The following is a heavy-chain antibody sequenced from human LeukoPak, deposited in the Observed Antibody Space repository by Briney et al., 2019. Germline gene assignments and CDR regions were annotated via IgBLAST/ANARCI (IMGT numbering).Heavy chain of an antibody. CDR1: GYSFINYW. J-gene: IGHJ4*02. D-gene: IGHD2-15*01. CDR3: ARLLEGYCSGGSCDDPGTFDY. Sequence: PGESLKISCKGSGYSFINYWIGWVRQMPGKGLEWMGIIYPGDSDTTYSPSFQGQVTISADKSISTAYLQWSSLKASDTAMYYCARLLEGYCSGGSCDDPGTFDYWGQGTLVTVSS. CDR2: IYPGDSDT. V-gene: IGHV5-51*01.